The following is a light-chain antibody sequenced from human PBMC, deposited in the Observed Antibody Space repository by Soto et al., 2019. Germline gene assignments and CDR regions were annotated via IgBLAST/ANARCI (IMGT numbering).Light chain of an antibody. CDR1: QSISNW. CDR2: DAS. J-gene: IGKJ2*01. Sequence: LHMTHSPSTLSASPSNRFTITFRASQSISNWLAWYQQKPGKAPKLLIYDASSLEGGVSSRFGGGGSGTEFTLTINSLQPDDSATYYCQQYHTYPYTFAQGTKVDIK. CDR3: QQYHTYPYT. V-gene: IGKV1-5*01.